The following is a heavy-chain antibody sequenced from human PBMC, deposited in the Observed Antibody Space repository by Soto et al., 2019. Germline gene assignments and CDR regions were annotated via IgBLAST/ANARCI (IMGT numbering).Heavy chain of an antibody. CDR3: ARDRISRGRISYGMDV. J-gene: IGHJ6*01. CDR1: GYTFSTDS. Sequence: ASVNCYFNASGYTFSTDSVTWVRQAPGQVLDCIGWISAYNGYTNYAPKFQRRLSMTTDTYTNPDYMELRSLRLDDTAVYYCARDRISRGRISYGMDVCGQGATVTV. CDR2: ISAYNGYT. D-gene: IGHD3-3*02. V-gene: IGHV1-18*01.